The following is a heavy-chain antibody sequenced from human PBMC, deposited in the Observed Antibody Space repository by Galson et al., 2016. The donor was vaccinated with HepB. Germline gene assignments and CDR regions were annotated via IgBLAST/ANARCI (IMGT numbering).Heavy chain of an antibody. D-gene: IGHD2-2*01. Sequence: ETLSLTCAVSGDSISSYNCWTWVRQPPGKGLDWIGEIDHSGRTNYNPSLRSRVTISVDKSKNHFSLKMRSVTAADTAVYYCAREKTEDIVEVPAAHYGLDVWGQGTTVTVSS. J-gene: IGHJ6*02. V-gene: IGHV4-4*02. CDR1: GDSISSYNC. CDR3: AREKTEDIVEVPAAHYGLDV. CDR2: IDHSGRT.